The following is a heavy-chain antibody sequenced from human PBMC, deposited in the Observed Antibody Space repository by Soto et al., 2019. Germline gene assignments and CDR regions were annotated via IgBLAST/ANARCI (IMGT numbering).Heavy chain of an antibody. CDR3: AKISATSYFDF. J-gene: IGHJ4*02. CDR1: GFTFSDHY. V-gene: IGHV3-72*01. D-gene: IGHD6-25*01. CDR2: IRKRSNGYTT. Sequence: PGGCLGLSCTASGFTFSDHYMDWVRQVPGKGLEWVGRIRKRSNGYTTEYAASVKGRFTISRDDSKNSMFLQMNSLKTEDTAIYFCAKISATSYFDFWGQGTLVTVSS.